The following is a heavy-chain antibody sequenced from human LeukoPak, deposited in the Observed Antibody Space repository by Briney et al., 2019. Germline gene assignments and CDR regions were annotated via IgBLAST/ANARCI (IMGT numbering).Heavy chain of an antibody. CDR1: GFMFSDYW. Sequence: GGSLRLSCAASGFMFSDYWMAWVRQAPGKGLEWLANINEDGSDKNYVASEKGRFTISRDNAKKSLYLQMNSLRGEDTAVYYCARRGNWANYHHYYYMDVWGKGTTVTISS. CDR3: ARRGNWANYHHYYYMDV. D-gene: IGHD7-27*01. J-gene: IGHJ6*03. V-gene: IGHV3-7*01. CDR2: INEDGSDK.